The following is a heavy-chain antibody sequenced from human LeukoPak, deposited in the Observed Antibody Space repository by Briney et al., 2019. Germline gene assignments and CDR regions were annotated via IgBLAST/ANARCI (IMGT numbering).Heavy chain of an antibody. CDR2: IIPIFGTA. CDR1: GGTFSSYA. V-gene: IGHV1-69*05. J-gene: IGHJ5*02. Sequence: ASVTVSCKASGGTFSSYAISWVRQAPGQGLEWMGRIIPIFGTANYAQKFQGRVTITTDESTSTAYMELSSLRSEDTAVYYCARTTWATYSTRRWFDPWGQGTLVTVSS. CDR3: ARTTWATYSTRRWFDP. D-gene: IGHD6-13*01.